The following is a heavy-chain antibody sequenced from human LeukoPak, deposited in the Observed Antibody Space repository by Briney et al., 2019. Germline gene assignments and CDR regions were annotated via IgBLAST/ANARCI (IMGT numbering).Heavy chain of an antibody. J-gene: IGHJ4*02. CDR2: IRYDGSNK. V-gene: IGHV3-30*02. CDR3: AKGPGGYSSGWYFDY. D-gene: IGHD6-19*01. CDR1: GFTFSSYG. Sequence: QPGGSLRLSCAASGFTFSSYGMHWVRQAPGKGLEGVAFIRYDGSNKYYADSVKGRFTISRDNSKNTLYLQMNSLRAEDTAVYYCAKGPGGYSSGWYFDYWGQGTLVNVSS.